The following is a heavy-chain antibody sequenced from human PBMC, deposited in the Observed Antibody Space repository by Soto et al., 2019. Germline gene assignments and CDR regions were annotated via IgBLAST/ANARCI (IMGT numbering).Heavy chain of an antibody. Sequence: GGSLRLSCAASGFTFSSYGMHWVRQAPGKGLEWVAVVSYDGSNKYYADSVKGRFTISRDNSKNTLYLQMNSLRAEDTAVYYCANGNTVVVYWGQGTLVTVSS. CDR2: VSYDGSNK. CDR3: ANGNTVVVY. V-gene: IGHV3-30*18. D-gene: IGHD3-22*01. J-gene: IGHJ4*02. CDR1: GFTFSSYG.